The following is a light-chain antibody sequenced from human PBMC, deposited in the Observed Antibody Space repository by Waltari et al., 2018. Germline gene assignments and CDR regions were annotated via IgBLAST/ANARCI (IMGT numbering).Light chain of an antibody. CDR2: DVT. V-gene: IGLV2-11*01. CDR1: SSDVGGYNH. J-gene: IGLJ3*02. CDR3: CSYAGSIWV. Sequence: QSALTQPRSVSGSPGQSVTISCTGTSSDVGGYNHVPWYQQHPGKAPKLMIFDVTSRPSGFPDRFSGSKSGNTASLTISGLQAEDEADYYCCSYAGSIWVFGGGTRMTVL.